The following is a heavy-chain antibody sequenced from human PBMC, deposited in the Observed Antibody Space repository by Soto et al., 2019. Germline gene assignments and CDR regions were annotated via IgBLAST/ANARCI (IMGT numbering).Heavy chain of an antibody. J-gene: IGHJ6*02. D-gene: IGHD3-10*01. CDR2: INHSGST. Sequence: SETLSLTCAVYGWSFIGYYWSWIHEPPGKGLEWIGEINHSGSTNYNPSLKSRVTISVDTSKNQFSLKLSSVTAADTAVYYCARGGVLWFGELIYGMDVWGQGTTVT. V-gene: IGHV4-34*01. CDR1: GWSFIGYY. CDR3: ARGGVLWFGELIYGMDV.